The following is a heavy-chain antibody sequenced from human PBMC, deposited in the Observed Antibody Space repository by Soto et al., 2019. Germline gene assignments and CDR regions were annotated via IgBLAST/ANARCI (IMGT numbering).Heavy chain of an antibody. Sequence: QVQLVQSGAEVKKPGSSVKVSCKASGGTFSSYAISWVRQAPGQGLEWMGGIIPIFGTANYAQKFQGRVTITADKSTSTAYRGLGSLGLGDTAVYYFARAQNKDYVWGSYRPAYYFDYWGQGTLVTVS. V-gene: IGHV1-69*06. CDR1: GGTFSSYA. CDR2: IIPIFGTA. CDR3: ARAQNKDYVWGSYRPAYYFDY. J-gene: IGHJ4*02. D-gene: IGHD3-16*02.